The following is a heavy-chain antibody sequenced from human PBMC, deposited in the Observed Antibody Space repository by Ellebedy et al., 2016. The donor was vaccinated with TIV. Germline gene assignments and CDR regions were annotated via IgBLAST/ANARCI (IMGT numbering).Heavy chain of an antibody. Sequence: SETLSLXCTVSGDSISTSTSYWDWIRQPPGKGLEWIASIYYSGSTNYNPSLKSRVTISVDTSKNQFSLKLSSVTAADTAVYYCARSPVEWLVDHWGQGTLVTVSS. V-gene: IGHV4-39*07. J-gene: IGHJ4*02. CDR2: IYYSGST. CDR1: GDSISTSTSY. D-gene: IGHD6-19*01. CDR3: ARSPVEWLVDH.